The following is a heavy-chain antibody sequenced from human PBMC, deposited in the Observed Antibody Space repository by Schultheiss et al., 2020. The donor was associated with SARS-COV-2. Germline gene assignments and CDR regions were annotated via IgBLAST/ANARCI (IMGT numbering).Heavy chain of an antibody. V-gene: IGHV3-23*01. CDR2: TSGSGARI. D-gene: IGHD3-22*01. J-gene: IGHJ4*02. CDR1: GFTFSSYW. CDR3: TTQVYYYDSSGSDY. Sequence: GGSLRLSCAASGFTFSSYWMHWVRQAPGKGLEWVSATSGSGARIYYADSVKGRFTISRDNSKNTLYLQMNSLKTEDTAVYYCTTQVYYYDSSGSDYWGQGTLVTVSS.